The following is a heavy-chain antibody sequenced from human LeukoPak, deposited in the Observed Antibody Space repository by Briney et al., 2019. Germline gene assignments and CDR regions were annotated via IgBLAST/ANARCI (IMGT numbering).Heavy chain of an antibody. D-gene: IGHD5-24*01. V-gene: IGHV3-21*01. CDR2: ISSGGSYR. Sequence: GSLRLSCAASGFTFRSYSMNWVRQAPGKGLEWVASISSGGSYRFYADSVKGRFTISRDNAKNSLYLQMSSLRAEDTAVYYCARTVEMATNKDAFDIWGQGTMVTVSS. J-gene: IGHJ3*02. CDR1: GFTFRSYS. CDR3: ARTVEMATNKDAFDI.